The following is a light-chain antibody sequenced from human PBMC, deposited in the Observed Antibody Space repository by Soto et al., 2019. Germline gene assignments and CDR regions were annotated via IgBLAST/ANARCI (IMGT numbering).Light chain of an antibody. CDR2: DAS. CDR1: QSIRSW. J-gene: IGKJ5*01. Sequence: DIQMTQSPSTLSASVGDRVTITCRASQSIRSWLAWYQQKPGKAPNLLIYDASSLESGVPSRFSGSGSGTEFTLTISSLQPDDFATYHCQRYHINPITFGQGTRLEIK. CDR3: QRYHINPIT. V-gene: IGKV1-5*01.